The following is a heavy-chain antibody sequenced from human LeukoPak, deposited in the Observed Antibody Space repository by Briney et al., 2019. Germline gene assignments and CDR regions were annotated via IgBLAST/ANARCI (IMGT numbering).Heavy chain of an antibody. CDR2: IRYDGSNK. D-gene: IGHD2-2*02. J-gene: IGHJ1*01. CDR1: GFTFSNYG. CDR3: AKYRDCTRTSCYSRIFQH. Sequence: PGGSLRLSCAASGFTFSNYGIHWVRQAPGKGLEWVAFIRYDGSNKYYADSVKGRFTVCRDNSKNTLYLQMNSLRPEDTAVYYCAKYRDCTRTSCYSRIFQHWGQGTLVTVSS. V-gene: IGHV3-30*02.